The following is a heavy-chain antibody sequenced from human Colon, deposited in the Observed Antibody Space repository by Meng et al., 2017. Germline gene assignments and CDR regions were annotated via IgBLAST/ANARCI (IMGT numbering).Heavy chain of an antibody. CDR2: IHSSAGT. Sequence: GGSGACLSLLGGSPGLPCEVSGLRVSSNFMTWVRQAPGKGLEWVSMIHSSAGTFFADSVKGRFTVSTDNSKNTLYLQMNSLRSEDTAVYHCANRFVWGLGTLVTVSS. J-gene: IGHJ4*02. CDR3: ANRFV. D-gene: IGHD3-3*01. CDR1: GLRVSSNF. V-gene: IGHV3-66*02.